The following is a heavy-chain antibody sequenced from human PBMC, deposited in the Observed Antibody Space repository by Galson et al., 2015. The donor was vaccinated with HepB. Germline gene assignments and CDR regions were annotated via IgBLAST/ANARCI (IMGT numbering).Heavy chain of an antibody. CDR3: ARTTQLRGWPDYYYYYMDV. D-gene: IGHD2-2*01. V-gene: IGHV2-70*01. CDR1: GFSLSTSGMC. J-gene: IGHJ6*03. Sequence: PALVKPTQTLTLTCTFSGFSLSTSGMCVSWIRQPPGKALEWLALIDWDDDKYYSTSLKTRLTISKDTSKNQVVLTMTNMDPVDTATYYCARTTQLRGWPDYYYYYMDVWGKGTTVTVSS. CDR2: IDWDDDK.